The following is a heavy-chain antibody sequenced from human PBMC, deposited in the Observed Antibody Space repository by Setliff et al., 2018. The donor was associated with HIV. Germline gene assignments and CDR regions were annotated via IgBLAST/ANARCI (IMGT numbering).Heavy chain of an antibody. CDR3: AKHDFGEGSCFDP. V-gene: IGHV4-34*01. Sequence: SETLSLTCAVFGGSFSDFYWSWIRQPPGKGLEWIGSVYHSGKTYYNPSLKSRVTMSADTSKNQISLMLRSMTAADTAVYYCAKHDFGEGSCFDPWGQGSLVTVSS. J-gene: IGHJ5*02. D-gene: IGHD3-16*01. CDR1: GGSFSDFY. CDR2: VYHSGKT.